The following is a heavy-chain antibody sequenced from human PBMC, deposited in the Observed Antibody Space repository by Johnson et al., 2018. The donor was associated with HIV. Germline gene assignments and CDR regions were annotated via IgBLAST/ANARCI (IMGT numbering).Heavy chain of an antibody. D-gene: IGHD7-27*01. CDR2: IWYDGSNE. J-gene: IGHJ3*02. CDR1: GFTFSSYG. V-gene: IGHV3-33*01. Sequence: QVQLVESGGGVVQPGRSLRLSCAASGFTFSSYGMHWVRQAPGKGLEWVAVIWYDGSNEYYADSVKGRFTISRDNAKNSLYLQMNSLRAEDTAVYYCARDLGTTDAFDIWGQGTMVTVSS. CDR3: ARDLGTTDAFDI.